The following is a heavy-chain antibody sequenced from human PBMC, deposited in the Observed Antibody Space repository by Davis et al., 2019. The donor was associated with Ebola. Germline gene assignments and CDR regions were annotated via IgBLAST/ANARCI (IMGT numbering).Heavy chain of an antibody. CDR3: ARWGMTAIFNDY. Sequence: ASVKVSCKTSGYSFTRYGITWVRQAPGQGLEWMGWISAYNGNTNYAQKVQGRVTMTTDTSTSTAYMELRSLRSDDTAVYYCARWGMTAIFNDYWGQGTLVSVSS. V-gene: IGHV1-18*01. J-gene: IGHJ4*02. CDR1: GYSFTRYG. D-gene: IGHD1-20*01. CDR2: ISAYNGNT.